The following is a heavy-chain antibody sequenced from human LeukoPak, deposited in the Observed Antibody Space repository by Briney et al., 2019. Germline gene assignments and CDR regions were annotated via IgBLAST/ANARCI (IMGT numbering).Heavy chain of an antibody. D-gene: IGHD1-26*01. CDR1: GGTFSSYA. CDR3: SRVGRPQTSYYYGRDV. J-gene: IGHJ6*02. V-gene: IGHV1-69*04. Sequence: SVKVSCKASGGTFSSYAISWVRQAPGQGLEWMGRIIPILGIANYAQKFQGRVTITADKSTSTAYMELSSLRSEDTAVYYCSRVGRPQTSYYYGRDVGGQGPTATVS. CDR2: IIPILGIA.